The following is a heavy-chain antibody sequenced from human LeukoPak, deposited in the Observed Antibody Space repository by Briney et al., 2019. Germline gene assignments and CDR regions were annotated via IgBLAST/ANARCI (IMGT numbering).Heavy chain of an antibody. D-gene: IGHD1-26*01. CDR2: IRYDGSNK. CDR1: GFSFSSYG. Sequence: PGGSLRLSCAASGFSFSSYGMHWVRQAPGKGLEWVAFIRYDGSNKYYADSVKGRFTISRDNSKNTLYLQMNSLRAEDTAVYYCARDRGYSGSFDYWGQGTLVTVSS. CDR3: ARDRGYSGSFDY. J-gene: IGHJ4*02. V-gene: IGHV3-30*02.